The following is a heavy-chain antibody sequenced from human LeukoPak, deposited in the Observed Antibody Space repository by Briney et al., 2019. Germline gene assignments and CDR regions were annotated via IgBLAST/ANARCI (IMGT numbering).Heavy chain of an antibody. CDR1: GYIFTDYY. V-gene: IGHV1-2*02. Sequence: ASVKVSCKASGYIFTDYYMHWVRQAPGQGLEWMGWINPNSGGTNYAQKFQGRVTMTRDTSISTAYMDLSRLTSDDTAVYYCARGFQFCDSWGQGTLVTVSS. CDR2: INPNSGGT. D-gene: IGHD3-3*01. J-gene: IGHJ4*02. CDR3: ARGFQFCDS.